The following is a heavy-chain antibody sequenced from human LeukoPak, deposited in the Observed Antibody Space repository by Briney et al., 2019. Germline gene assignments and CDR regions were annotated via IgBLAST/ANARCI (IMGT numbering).Heavy chain of an antibody. J-gene: IGHJ3*02. Sequence: GRSLRLSCAASGFTFSSYGMHWVRQAPGKGLEWVAVIWYDGSNKYYGESVKGRFTISRDNSRNTLYLQMTSLRAEDTAVYYCASVLRFRQVLKGDAFDIWGQATMVTVSS. D-gene: IGHD3-10*01. CDR2: IWYDGSNK. V-gene: IGHV3-33*01. CDR1: GFTFSSYG. CDR3: ASVLRFRQVLKGDAFDI.